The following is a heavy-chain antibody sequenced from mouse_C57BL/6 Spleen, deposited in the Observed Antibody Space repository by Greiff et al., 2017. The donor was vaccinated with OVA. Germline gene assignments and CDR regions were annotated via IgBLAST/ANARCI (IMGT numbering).Heavy chain of an antibody. V-gene: IGHV10-1*01. D-gene: IGHD2-4*01. J-gene: IGHJ2*01. CDR2: IRSKSNNYAT. Sequence: EVQLVESGGGLVQPKGSLKLSCAASGFSFNTYAMNWVRQAPGKGLEWVARIRSKSNNYATYYADSVKDRFTISRDDSESMLYLQMNNLKTEDTAMYYCVRQEDYDYDEGGFDYWGQGTTLTVSS. CDR1: GFSFNTYA. CDR3: VRQEDYDYDEGGFDY.